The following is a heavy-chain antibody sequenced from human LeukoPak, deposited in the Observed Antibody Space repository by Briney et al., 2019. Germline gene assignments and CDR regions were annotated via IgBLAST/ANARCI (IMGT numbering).Heavy chain of an antibody. CDR2: INPNSGGT. V-gene: IGHV1-2*02. CDR3: ARGPPLDPITSDYYGMDV. D-gene: IGHD1-14*01. J-gene: IGHJ6*02. Sequence: ASVKVSCTASGYTFTGYYMHWVRQAPGQGLEWMGWINPNSGGTNYAQKFQGRVTMTRDTSISTAYMELSRLRSDDTAVYYCARGPPLDPITSDYYGMDVWGQGTTVTVSS. CDR1: GYTFTGYY.